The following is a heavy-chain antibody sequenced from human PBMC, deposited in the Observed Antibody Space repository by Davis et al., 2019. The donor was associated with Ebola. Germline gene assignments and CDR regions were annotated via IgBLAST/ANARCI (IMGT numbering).Heavy chain of an antibody. Sequence: SETLSLTCTVSGGSFSTYYWSWVRQPPGKGLEWVGYIYYSGTTHYNPSLRGRVTISVDTSKKHFSLKLGSVTAADTAVYYCARLDVASFGGGGDFDYWGQGTLVTVSS. V-gene: IGHV4-59*01. J-gene: IGHJ4*02. D-gene: IGHD3-3*01. CDR3: ARLDVASFGGGGDFDY. CDR2: IYYSGTT. CDR1: GGSFSTYY.